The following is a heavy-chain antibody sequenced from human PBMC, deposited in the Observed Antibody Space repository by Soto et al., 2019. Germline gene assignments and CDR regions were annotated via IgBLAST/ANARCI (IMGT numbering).Heavy chain of an antibody. CDR1: GYTFTSYA. V-gene: IGHV1-3*01. J-gene: IGHJ4*02. CDR3: ARGTYYYDSSGYYLLGRAVDY. Sequence: QVQLVQSGAEVKKPGASVKVSCKASGYTFTSYAMHWVRQAPGQRLEWMGWINAGNGNTKYSQKFQGRVTITRDTSASTAYMELSSLRSEDTAVYYCARGTYYYDSSGYYLLGRAVDYWGQGTLVTVSS. D-gene: IGHD3-22*01. CDR2: INAGNGNT.